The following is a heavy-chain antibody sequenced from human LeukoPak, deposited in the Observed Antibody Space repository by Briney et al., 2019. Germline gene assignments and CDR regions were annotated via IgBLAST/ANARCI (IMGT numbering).Heavy chain of an antibody. CDR3: ARDLQEIRAAGPGHY. CDR2: IWYDGSNK. J-gene: IGHJ4*02. V-gene: IGHV3-33*01. D-gene: IGHD6-13*01. Sequence: GGSLRLSCAASGFTFSSYGMHWVRQAPGKGLEWVAVIWYDGSNKYYADSVKGRFTISRDNSKNTLYLQMNSLRAEDTAVYYCARDLQEIRAAGPGHYWGQGTLVTVSS. CDR1: GFTFSSYG.